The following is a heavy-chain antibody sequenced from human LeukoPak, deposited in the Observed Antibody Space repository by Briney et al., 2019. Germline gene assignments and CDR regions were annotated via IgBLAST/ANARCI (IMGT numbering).Heavy chain of an antibody. CDR2: INPSGGST. V-gene: IGHV1-46*01. CDR3: ARTGYDSSGYYSDY. CDR1: GYTFSNYG. J-gene: IGHJ4*02. D-gene: IGHD3-22*01. Sequence: ASVKVSCKASGYTFSNYGLNWVRQVPGQGLEWMGIINPSGGSTSYAQKFKGRVTMTRDTSTSTVYMELSSLRFDDTAVYYCARTGYDSSGYYSDYWGQGTLVTVSS.